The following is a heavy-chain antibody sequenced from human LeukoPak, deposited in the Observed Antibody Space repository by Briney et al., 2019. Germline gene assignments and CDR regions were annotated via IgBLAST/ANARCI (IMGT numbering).Heavy chain of an antibody. CDR2: ISGSGGST. D-gene: IGHD3-22*01. V-gene: IGHV3-23*01. CDR3: AKKGYYDGSGYYMYYFDH. Sequence: PGGSLRLSCAASGFTFSNFNMNWVRQAPGKGLEWVSAISGSGGSTYYADSVKGRFTISRDNSKSTLYLQMNSLRAEDTAVYYCAKKGYYDGSGYYMYYFDHWGQGTLVTVSS. CDR1: GFTFSNFN. J-gene: IGHJ4*02.